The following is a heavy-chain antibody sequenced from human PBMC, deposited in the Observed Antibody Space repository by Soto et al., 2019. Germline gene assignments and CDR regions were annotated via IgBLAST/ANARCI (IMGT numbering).Heavy chain of an antibody. CDR3: VKGAVP. V-gene: IGHV4-31*03. Sequence: TLSLTCTVSGASISSAAYYWSWIRQHPGTGLEGIGHISYTGTTYYNTSPKTRVTISVDHARNQFSLIVNSLTAAETTVHYFVKGAVPWGQETLAPLSS. CDR2: ISYTGTT. CDR1: GASISSAAYY. J-gene: IGHJ5*01.